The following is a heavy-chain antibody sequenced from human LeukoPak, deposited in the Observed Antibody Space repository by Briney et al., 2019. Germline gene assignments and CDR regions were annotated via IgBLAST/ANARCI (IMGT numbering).Heavy chain of an antibody. Sequence: ASVKVSCKASGGTFSSYAISWVRQAPGQGLEWMGGIIPVFGTSNYAQKFQGRVTITADESTRTAYMELSSLRSEDTAVYYCAXXXXXXXCSTTSCYMRGWFDPWGQGTLVTVSS. CDR2: IIPVFGTS. D-gene: IGHD2-2*02. CDR1: GGTFSSYA. J-gene: IGHJ5*02. V-gene: IGHV1-69*13. CDR3: AXXXXXXXCSTTSCYMRGWFDP.